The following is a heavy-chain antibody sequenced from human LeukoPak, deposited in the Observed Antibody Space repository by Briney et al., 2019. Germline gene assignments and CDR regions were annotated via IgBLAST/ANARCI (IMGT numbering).Heavy chain of an antibody. Sequence: SVTQSLLCTVWVDSISSSSYYWRWIRQPPGKGLEWNGRISYNGSTCYNTSLTSRVTICVDTSKNKSSQKLSFVTAADTAVYYCASHIVVDTAMAVNAFDIWGQGTMVTVSS. CDR1: VDSISSSSYY. CDR3: ASHIVVDTAMAVNAFDI. J-gene: IGHJ3*02. D-gene: IGHD5-18*01. V-gene: IGHV4-39*01. CDR2: ISYNGST.